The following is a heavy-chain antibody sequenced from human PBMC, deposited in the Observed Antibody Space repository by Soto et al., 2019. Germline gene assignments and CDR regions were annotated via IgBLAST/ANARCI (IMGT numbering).Heavy chain of an antibody. V-gene: IGHV4-59*08. CDR3: ARLNYDILTGYYTVIDY. J-gene: IGHJ4*02. CDR2: IYYSGST. CDR1: GGSISSYY. Sequence: QVQLQESGPGLVKPSETLSLTCTVSGGSISSYYWSWIRQPPGKGLEWIGYIYYSGSTNYNPSLKSRVTISVDTSKNQFPRKLSSVTAADTAVYYCARLNYDILTGYYTVIDYWGQGTLVTVSS. D-gene: IGHD3-9*01.